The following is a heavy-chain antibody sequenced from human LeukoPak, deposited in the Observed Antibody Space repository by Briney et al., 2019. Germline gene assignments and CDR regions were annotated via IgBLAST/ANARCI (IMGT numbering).Heavy chain of an antibody. J-gene: IGHJ5*02. CDR1: SGSISGSTYY. D-gene: IGHD2-15*01. V-gene: IGHV4-39*01. CDR2: MYYSGST. CDR3: ARSRGSSGGPFDP. Sequence: PSETLSLTCTVSSGSISGSTYYWGWSRQPPGKGLEWIGSMYYSGSTYYNPSLKSRVTISVATSKNQFSLKLTSVTAADTAVYYCARSRGSSGGPFDPWGQGTLVTVSS.